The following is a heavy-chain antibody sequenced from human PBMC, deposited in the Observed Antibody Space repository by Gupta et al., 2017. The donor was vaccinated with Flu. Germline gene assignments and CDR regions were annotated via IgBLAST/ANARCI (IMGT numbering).Heavy chain of an antibody. CDR2: ISRDGSYK. D-gene: IGHD6-13*01. J-gene: IGHJ4*02. CDR1: GFTFSTYA. Sequence: QVQLVESGGGVVQPGGSLRISGAASGFTFSTYAMHWVRQAPGKGLEWVAVISRDGSYKHHADSVKGRFTISRDNSKSTLYLQMNSLRTEDTAVYYCAKDPSVAAVYYFDYWGQGTLVTVSS. V-gene: IGHV3-30*18. CDR3: AKDPSVAAVYYFDY.